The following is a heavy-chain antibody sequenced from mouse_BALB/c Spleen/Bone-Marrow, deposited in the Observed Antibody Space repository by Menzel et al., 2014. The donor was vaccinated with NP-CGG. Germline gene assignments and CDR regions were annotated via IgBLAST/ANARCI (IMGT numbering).Heavy chain of an antibody. J-gene: IGHJ1*01. CDR2: IRNKANGYTT. Sequence: EVKLVESGGGLVQPGGSLRLSCATSGSTFTDYYMSWVRQSPGKALEWLGFIRNKANGYTTEYSASVKGRFTISRDNSQSILYLQMNTLIAEDSATYYCARDRHYGNYYWYFDVWGAGTTVTVSS. V-gene: IGHV7-3*02. CDR1: GSTFTDYY. CDR3: ARDRHYGNYYWYFDV. D-gene: IGHD2-1*01.